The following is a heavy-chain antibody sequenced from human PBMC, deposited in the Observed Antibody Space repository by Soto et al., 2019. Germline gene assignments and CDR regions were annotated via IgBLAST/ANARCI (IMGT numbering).Heavy chain of an antibody. CDR1: GFTFSSYA. D-gene: IGHD3-22*01. CDR2: ISGSGGST. Sequence: EVQLLESGGGLVQPGGSLRLSCAASGFTFSSYAMSWVRQAPGKGLEWVSAISGSGGSTYYADSVKGRFTISRDNSKNTLYLQMNSLRAEDTAVYYCAKDSGSSGYYPSGYFDLWGRGTLVTVSS. V-gene: IGHV3-23*01. J-gene: IGHJ2*01. CDR3: AKDSGSSGYYPSGYFDL.